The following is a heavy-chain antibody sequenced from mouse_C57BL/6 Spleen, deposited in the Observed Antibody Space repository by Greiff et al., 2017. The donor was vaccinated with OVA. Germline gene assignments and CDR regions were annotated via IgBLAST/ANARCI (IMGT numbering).Heavy chain of an antibody. J-gene: IGHJ3*01. CDR1: GYTFTSYW. Sequence: VQLQQPGAELVRPGTSVKLSCKASGYTFTSYWMHWVKQRPGQGLEWIGVIDPSDSYTNYNQKFTGQATLTVDTSSSTAYMQLSSGTSEDAAVYYCARGVYDGPAYWGQGTLVTVSA. CDR3: ARGVYDGPAY. D-gene: IGHD2-3*01. V-gene: IGHV1-59*01. CDR2: IDPSDSYT.